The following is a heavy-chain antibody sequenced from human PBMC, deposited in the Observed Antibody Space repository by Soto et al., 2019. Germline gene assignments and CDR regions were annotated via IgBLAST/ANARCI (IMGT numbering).Heavy chain of an antibody. V-gene: IGHV3-7*01. CDR3: ARVMLLWFGELLDY. J-gene: IGHJ4*02. D-gene: IGHD3-10*01. CDR2: IKQDGSEK. CDR1: GFTFSSYW. Sequence: GGSLRLSCAASGFTFSSYWMSWVRQAPGKGLEWVANIKQDGSEKYYVDSVKGRFTISRDNAKNSLYLQMNSLRAEDTAVYYCARVMLLWFGELLDYWGQGTLVTVSS.